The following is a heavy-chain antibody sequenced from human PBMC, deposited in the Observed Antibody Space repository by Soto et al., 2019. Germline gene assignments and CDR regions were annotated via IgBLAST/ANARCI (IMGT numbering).Heavy chain of an antibody. V-gene: IGHV5-51*01. Sequence: PGESLKISCKGSGYRFSSYWIAWVRQMPGKGLEWMGIIYPGDSDTRYSPSFQGQVTISADKSISTAYLQWSSLKASDTAMHYCARLAAVGTGSFDLWGQGTLVTVSS. CDR1: GYRFSSYW. J-gene: IGHJ4*02. CDR2: IYPGDSDT. D-gene: IGHD6-13*01. CDR3: ARLAAVGTGSFDL.